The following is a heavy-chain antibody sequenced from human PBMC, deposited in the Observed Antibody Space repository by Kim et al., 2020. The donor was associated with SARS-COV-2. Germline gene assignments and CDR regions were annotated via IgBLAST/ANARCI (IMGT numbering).Heavy chain of an antibody. CDR1: GGSFSGYY. J-gene: IGHJ5*02. V-gene: IGHV4-34*01. D-gene: IGHD3-9*01. CDR3: ARGLIFWLYNWFDP. CDR2: INHSGST. Sequence: SETLSLTCAVYGGSFSGYYWSWIRQPPGKGLEWIGEINHSGSTNYNPSLKSRVTISVDTSKNQFSLKLSSVTAADTAVYYCARGLIFWLYNWFDPWGQGTLVTVSS.